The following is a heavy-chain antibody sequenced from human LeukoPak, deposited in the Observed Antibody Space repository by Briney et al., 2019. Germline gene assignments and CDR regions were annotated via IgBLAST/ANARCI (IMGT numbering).Heavy chain of an antibody. CDR2: ISSSGSTI. Sequence: GGSLRLSCAASGFTFSSHGMHWIRQAPGKGLECVSYISSSGSTINYADSVKGRFTVSRDNAKNSLYLQMNSLRAEDTAVYYCARSMKAGINWFDPWGQGTLVSVSS. V-gene: IGHV3-48*04. CDR1: GFTFSSHG. D-gene: IGHD2/OR15-2a*01. CDR3: ARSMKAGINWFDP. J-gene: IGHJ5*02.